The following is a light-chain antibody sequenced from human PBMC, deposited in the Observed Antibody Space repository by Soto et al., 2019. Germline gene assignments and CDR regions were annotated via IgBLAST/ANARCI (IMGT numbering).Light chain of an antibody. J-gene: IGKJ1*01. V-gene: IGKV1-5*03. CDR2: QAS. Sequence: DIQVTQSPSTLSASIGDRVTITCRASQSISTRLAWFQQKPGRAPKLLIYQASSLKSGVPSRFGGSGSGTQFTLTISSLQPEDFATYYCKQYNRYWTFGQGTKVEIK. CDR3: KQYNRYWT. CDR1: QSISTR.